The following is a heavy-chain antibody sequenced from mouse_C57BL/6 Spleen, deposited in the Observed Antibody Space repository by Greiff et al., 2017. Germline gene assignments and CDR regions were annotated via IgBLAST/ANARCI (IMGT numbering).Heavy chain of an antibody. Sequence: QVQLQQPGAELVKPGASVKLSCKASGYTFTSYWMHWVKQRPGQGLEWIGMIHPNSGSTNYNEKFKSKATLTVDKSSSTAYIQLSSLTSEDSAVYYCARGIYYDYTDYFDYWGQGTTLTVSS. CDR1: GYTFTSYW. CDR3: ARGIYYDYTDYFDY. J-gene: IGHJ2*01. CDR2: IHPNSGST. V-gene: IGHV1-64*01. D-gene: IGHD2-4*01.